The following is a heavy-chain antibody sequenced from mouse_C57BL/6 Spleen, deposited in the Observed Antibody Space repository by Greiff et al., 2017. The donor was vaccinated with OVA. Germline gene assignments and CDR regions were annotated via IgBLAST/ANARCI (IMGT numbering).Heavy chain of an antibody. CDR2: IDPSDSYT. D-gene: IGHD2-1*01. Sequence: QVQLQQPGAELVRPGTSVKLSCKASGYTFTSYWMHWVKQRPGQGLEWIGVIDPSDSYTNYNQKFKGKATLTVDTSSSTAYMQLSSLTSEDSAVYDCAREDGNSHYFDYWGQGTTRTVSS. CDR1: GYTFTSYW. CDR3: AREDGNSHYFDY. V-gene: IGHV1-59*01. J-gene: IGHJ2*01.